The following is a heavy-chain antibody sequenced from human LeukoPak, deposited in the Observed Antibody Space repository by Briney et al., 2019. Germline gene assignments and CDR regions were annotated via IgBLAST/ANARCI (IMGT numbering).Heavy chain of an antibody. J-gene: IGHJ4*02. CDR3: ARGPDSSGYTNYFDY. CDR1: GGSFSGYY. Sequence: SETLSLTCAVYGGSFSGYYWSWIRQPPGKGLEWIGEINHSGSTNYNPSLKSRVTISVDTSKNQFSLKLSSVPAADTAVYYCARGPDSSGYTNYFDYWGQGTLVTVSS. V-gene: IGHV4-34*01. CDR2: INHSGST. D-gene: IGHD3-22*01.